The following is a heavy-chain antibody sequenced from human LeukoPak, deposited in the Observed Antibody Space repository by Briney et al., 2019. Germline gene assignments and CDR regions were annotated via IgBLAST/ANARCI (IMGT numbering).Heavy chain of an antibody. Sequence: PSETLSLTCTVPGGSISSYYWSWIRQPPGKGLEWIGYIYYSGSTNYNPSLKSRVTISVDTSKNQFSLKLSSVTAADTAVYYCARVGKDIVATSLDYWGQGTLVTVSS. CDR3: ARVGKDIVATSLDY. D-gene: IGHD5-12*01. CDR1: GGSISSYY. J-gene: IGHJ4*02. V-gene: IGHV4-59*01. CDR2: IYYSGST.